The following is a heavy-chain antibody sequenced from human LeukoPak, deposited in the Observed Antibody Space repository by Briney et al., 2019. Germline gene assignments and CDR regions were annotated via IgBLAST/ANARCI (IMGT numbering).Heavy chain of an antibody. Sequence: SETLSLTCAVYGGSFSGYYWSWIRQPPGKGLEWIGEINHRGSTNYNPSLKSRVTISVDTSKNQFSLKLSSVTAADTAVYYCARVLKYCGGDCYTYYYYYYGMDVWGQGTTVTVSS. CDR1: GGSFSGYY. D-gene: IGHD2-21*02. J-gene: IGHJ6*02. V-gene: IGHV4-34*01. CDR2: INHRGST. CDR3: ARVLKYCGGDCYTYYYYYYGMDV.